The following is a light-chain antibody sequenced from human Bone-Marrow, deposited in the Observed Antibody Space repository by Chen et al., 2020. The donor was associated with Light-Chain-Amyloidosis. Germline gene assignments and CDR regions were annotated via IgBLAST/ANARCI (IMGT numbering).Light chain of an antibody. Sequence: EIVLTQSPGILSLSPGEGANLPCRASQTISSNYLTWYQQKFGQAPRLLIYGSSSRATGIPDRFTGSGSGTDFTLTINRLEPEDFAMYYCQQYGTSPLTFGGGTKVEIK. CDR3: QQYGTSPLT. J-gene: IGKJ4*02. V-gene: IGKV3-20*01. CDR2: GSS. CDR1: QTISSNY.